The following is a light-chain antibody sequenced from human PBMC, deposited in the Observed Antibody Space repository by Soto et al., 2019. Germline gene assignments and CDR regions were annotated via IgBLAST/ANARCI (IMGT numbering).Light chain of an antibody. CDR2: LAS. Sequence: HFTQAASSLSASVGDRVTITCRASQGIRNPLAWYQQKPGKGPKLLIYLASTLQSGVPSRFSGSGSGTDFTLTISSLQPEDFATYYCQQVDSYPITFDQGTRLEIK. J-gene: IGKJ5*01. CDR3: QQVDSYPIT. CDR1: QGIRNP. V-gene: IGKV1-9*01.